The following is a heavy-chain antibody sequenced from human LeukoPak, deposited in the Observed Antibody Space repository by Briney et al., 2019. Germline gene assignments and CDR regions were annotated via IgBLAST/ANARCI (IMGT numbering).Heavy chain of an antibody. CDR2: INPNSGGT. D-gene: IGHD3-22*01. CDR1: GYTFTGYY. V-gene: IGHV1-2*02. Sequence: ASVKVSCKASGYTFTGYYMHWVRQAPGQGLEWMGWINPNSGGTNYAQKFQGRVTMTRNTSISTAYMELSSLRSEDTAVYYCARVSYYYDSSGYYDWFDPWGQGTLVTVSS. CDR3: ARVSYYYDSSGYYDWFDP. J-gene: IGHJ5*02.